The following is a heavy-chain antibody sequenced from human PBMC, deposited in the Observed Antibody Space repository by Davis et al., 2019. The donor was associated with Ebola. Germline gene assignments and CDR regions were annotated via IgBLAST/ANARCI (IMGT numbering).Heavy chain of an antibody. V-gene: IGHV3-30-3*01. CDR1: GFTFSSYA. CDR2: ISYDGSNK. CDR3: AREKGQYYYDSSGPNDGFDI. D-gene: IGHD3-22*01. J-gene: IGHJ3*02. Sequence: PGGSLRLSCAASGFTFSSYAMHWVRQAPGKGLEWVAVISYDGSNKYYADSVKGRFTISRDNSKNTLYLQMNSLRVEDTAVYYCAREKGQYYYDSSGPNDGFDIWGQGTMVTVSS.